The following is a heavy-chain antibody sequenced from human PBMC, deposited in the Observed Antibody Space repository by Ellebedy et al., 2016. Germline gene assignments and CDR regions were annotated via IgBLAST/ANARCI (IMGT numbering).Heavy chain of an antibody. CDR2: IYYSGST. J-gene: IGHJ4*02. CDR1: GFTFSSYA. Sequence: GSLRLSXAASGFTFSSYAMSWVRQPPGKGLEWIGSIYYSGSTYYNPSLKSRVTISVDTSKNQFSLKLSSVTAADTAVYYCTATSSSSWTFDYWGQGTLVTVSS. V-gene: IGHV4-38-2*01. D-gene: IGHD6-13*01. CDR3: TATSSSSWTFDY.